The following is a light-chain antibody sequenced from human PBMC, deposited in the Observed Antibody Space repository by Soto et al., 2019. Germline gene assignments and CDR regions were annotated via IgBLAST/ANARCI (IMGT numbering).Light chain of an antibody. CDR3: QQRDTWPPFT. CDR2: DAS. CDR1: QSVRNH. J-gene: IGKJ3*01. V-gene: IGKV3-11*01. Sequence: EIVLTQSPATLSLSPGERATLSCRASQSVRNHLAWYQQKPGQAPRLLIYDASNRATGIPARFSGSGSGTDFTLTISSLEPADFAVYYCQQRDTWPPFTFGPGTKVDIK.